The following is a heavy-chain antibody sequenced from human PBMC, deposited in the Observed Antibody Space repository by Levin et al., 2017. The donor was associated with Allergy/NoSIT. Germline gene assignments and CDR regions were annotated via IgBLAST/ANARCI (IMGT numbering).Heavy chain of an antibody. CDR3: AKAYCGSDCYVVDAFDV. V-gene: IGHV4-39*01. D-gene: IGHD2-21*02. J-gene: IGHJ3*01. CDR1: GGSISRSSYY. CDR2: VYYAGNT. Sequence: SETLSLSCTVSGGSISRSSYYWGWIRQPPGKGLEWIGTVYYAGNTHYNPSLKSRVTMSVYTSKNQFSLKLSSVTAADTAVYYCAKAYCGSDCYVVDAFDVWGQGTMVTGSS.